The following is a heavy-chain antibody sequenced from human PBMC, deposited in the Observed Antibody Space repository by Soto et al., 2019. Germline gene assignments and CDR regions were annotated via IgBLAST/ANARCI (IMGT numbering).Heavy chain of an antibody. J-gene: IGHJ6*01. CDR2: INHRGSS. Sequence: PSETLSLTCAVNGGSLSGYYWSWIRQSPGKGLEWIGEINHRGSSDYNPSLKSRVTLSIDASMNHVTLELTSVTAADTAVYYCARSENRNSLYGADVWGQGTAVTVS. CDR1: GGSLSGYY. V-gene: IGHV4-34*01. D-gene: IGHD1-7*01. CDR3: ARSENRNSLYGADV.